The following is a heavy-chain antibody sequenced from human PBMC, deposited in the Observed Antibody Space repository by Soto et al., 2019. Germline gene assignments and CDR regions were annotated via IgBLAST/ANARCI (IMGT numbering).Heavy chain of an antibody. V-gene: IGHV1-69*12. J-gene: IGHJ5*02. CDR3: ARARTSSCPVGCWFDP. CDR1: GGTFSSYA. Sequence: QVQLVQSGAEVKKPGSSVKVSCKASGGTFSSYAISWVRQAPGQGLEWMGGIIPIFGTGNYAQKFQGRVTITADESPSTAYMELSSLRSEATAVYYCARARTSSCPVGCWFDPWGQGTLVTVSS. CDR2: IIPIFGTG. D-gene: IGHD2-15*01.